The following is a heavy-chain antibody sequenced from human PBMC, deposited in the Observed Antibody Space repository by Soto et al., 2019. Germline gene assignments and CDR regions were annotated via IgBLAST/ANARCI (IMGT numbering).Heavy chain of an antibody. D-gene: IGHD3-22*01. Sequence: TGGSLRLSCAASGFTFSSYWMSWVRQAPGKGLEWVANIKQDGSEKYYVDSVKGRFTISRDNAKNSLYLQMNSLRAEDTAVYYCARHYDSSGYYYYFDYWGQGTLVTVSS. CDR1: GFTFSSYW. CDR2: IKQDGSEK. J-gene: IGHJ4*02. V-gene: IGHV3-7*01. CDR3: ARHYDSSGYYYYFDY.